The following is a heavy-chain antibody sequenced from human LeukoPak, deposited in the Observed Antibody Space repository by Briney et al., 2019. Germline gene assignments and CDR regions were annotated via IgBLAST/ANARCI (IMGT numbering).Heavy chain of an antibody. D-gene: IGHD3-10*01. CDR3: TRGWRGVDY. CDR2: IRSKAYGGTI. CDR1: GFTFGDYA. Sequence: GGSLRLSCTASGFTFGDYAMSRFRQAPGKGLEWVGFIRSKAYGGTIEYAASVKGRFTISRDDSKSIAYLQMNSLKTEDTAVYYCTRGWRGVDYWGQGTLVTVSS. J-gene: IGHJ4*02. V-gene: IGHV3-49*03.